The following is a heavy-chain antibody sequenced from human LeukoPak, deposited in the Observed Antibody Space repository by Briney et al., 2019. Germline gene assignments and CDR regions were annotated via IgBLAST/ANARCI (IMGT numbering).Heavy chain of an antibody. J-gene: IGHJ6*04. Sequence: GGSLRLSCAASGFTFSSYAMSWVRQAPGKGLEWFSAISGSGGSTYYADSVKGRFTISRDNSKNTLYLQMNSLRAEDTAVYYCAKDLWFGEPTDGMDVWGKGTTVTVSS. V-gene: IGHV3-23*01. D-gene: IGHD3-10*01. CDR2: ISGSGGST. CDR3: AKDLWFGEPTDGMDV. CDR1: GFTFSSYA.